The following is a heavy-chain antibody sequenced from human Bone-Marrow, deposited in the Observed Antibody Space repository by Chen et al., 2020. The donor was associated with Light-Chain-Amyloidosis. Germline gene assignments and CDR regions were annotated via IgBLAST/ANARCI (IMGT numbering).Heavy chain of an antibody. CDR1: GFSFSDAW. D-gene: IGHD3-10*01. CDR2: IKGKSDGERT. Sequence: DVQLQTSGGGPVEPGGSLRLSCEASGFSFSDAWMDWVRQAPGKGLEWVARIKGKSDGERTDYAAPVKGRFIVSRDDSRNMLFLQMNSLETEDTGVYYCATRGGCWGPGTRVTVSS. J-gene: IGHJ4*02. V-gene: IGHV3-15*05. CDR3: ATRGGC.